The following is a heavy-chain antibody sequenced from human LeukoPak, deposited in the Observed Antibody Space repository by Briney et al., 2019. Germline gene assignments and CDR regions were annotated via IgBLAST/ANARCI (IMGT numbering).Heavy chain of an antibody. CDR1: GGTFSSYA. J-gene: IGHJ3*02. CDR3: ARDLTPIAVAGTSSDAFDI. V-gene: IGHV1-69*13. Sequence: ASVKVSCKASGGTFSSYAISWVRQAPGQGLEWMGGIIPIFGTANYAQKFQGRVTITADESTSTAYMELSRLRSDDTAVYYCARDLTPIAVAGTSSDAFDIWGQGAMVTVSS. CDR2: IIPIFGTA. D-gene: IGHD6-19*01.